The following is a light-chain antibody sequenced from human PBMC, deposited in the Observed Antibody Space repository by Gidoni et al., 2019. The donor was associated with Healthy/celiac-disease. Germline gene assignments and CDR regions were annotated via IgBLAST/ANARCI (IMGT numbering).Light chain of an antibody. CDR2: DAS. CDR3: QQRSNWPPEIT. V-gene: IGKV3-11*01. J-gene: IGKJ5*01. Sequence: EIVLTQSPATLSLSPGERDTLSCRASQSVSSYLAWYQQKPGQAPRLLIYDASNRATGIPAMFSGRGSGTDFTLTISSLEPEDFAVYYCQQRSNWPPEITFGQGTRLEIK. CDR1: QSVSSY.